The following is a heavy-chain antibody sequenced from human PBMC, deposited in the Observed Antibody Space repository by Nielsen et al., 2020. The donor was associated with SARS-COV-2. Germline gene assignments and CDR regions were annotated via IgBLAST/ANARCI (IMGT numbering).Heavy chain of an antibody. CDR1: GYTFTGYY. V-gene: IGHV1-2*06. Sequence: ASVQVPCNASGYTFTGYYMHWVRQAPGQGLEWMGRINPNSGGTNYAQKFQGRVTMTRDTSISTAYMELSRLRSDDTAVYYCAREWGYGDYFDYWGQGTLVTVSS. J-gene: IGHJ4*02. D-gene: IGHD4-17*01. CDR3: AREWGYGDYFDY. CDR2: INPNSGGT.